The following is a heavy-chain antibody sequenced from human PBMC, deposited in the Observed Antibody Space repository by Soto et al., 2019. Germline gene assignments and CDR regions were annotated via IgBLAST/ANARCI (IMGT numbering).Heavy chain of an antibody. J-gene: IGHJ1*01. CDR3: ARLGAYYQAMDS. CDR2: IYFAGTT. Sequence: ETLSLTCSVSDGSLSPNYWSWIRQPPGKGLEWIGYIYFAGTTTYNPSLQSRVSISLDTSKNEVSLKLTSVTAADTAVYFCARLGAYYQAMDSWGQGTLVTVSS. CDR1: DGSLSPNY. D-gene: IGHD3-22*01. V-gene: IGHV4-59*08.